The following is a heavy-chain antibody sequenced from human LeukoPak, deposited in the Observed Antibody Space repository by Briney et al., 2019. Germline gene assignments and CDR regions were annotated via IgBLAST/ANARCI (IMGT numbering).Heavy chain of an antibody. CDR2: ISSSGSAK. CDR1: GFTFSDCY. D-gene: IGHD6-19*01. J-gene: IGHJ4*02. Sequence: GGSLRLSCAASGFTFSDCYMGWIRQAPGKGLECVSYISSSGSAKYYADSVKGRFTISKDNAKNSLYLQMNSLRAEDTAVYYCARSSGGWTSFDYRGQGTRVTVSS. CDR3: ARSSGGWTSFDY. V-gene: IGHV3-11*01.